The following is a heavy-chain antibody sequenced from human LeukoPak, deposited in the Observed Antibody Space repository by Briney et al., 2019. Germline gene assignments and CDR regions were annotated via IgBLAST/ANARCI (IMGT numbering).Heavy chain of an antibody. D-gene: IGHD3-10*01. V-gene: IGHV4-34*01. CDR3: ARGGTMVRGVRTTRAFDI. Sequence: PSETLSLTCAVYGGSFSRYYWSWIRQPPGKGREGIGEINHSGSTNYNPSPKSRVTISVGTSKNQFSLKLSSVTAADTAVYYCARGGTMVRGVRTTRAFDIWGQGTMVTVSS. CDR1: GGSFSRYY. J-gene: IGHJ3*02. CDR2: INHSGST.